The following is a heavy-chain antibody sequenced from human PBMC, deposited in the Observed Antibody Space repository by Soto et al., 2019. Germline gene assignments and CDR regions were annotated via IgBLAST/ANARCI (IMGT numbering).Heavy chain of an antibody. V-gene: IGHV3-23*01. CDR2: ISGSGGSA. D-gene: IGHD1-1*01. J-gene: IGHJ4*02. CDR1: GFTFSSDA. Sequence: PGGSLRLSCAASGFTFSSDAMSWVRQAPGKGLEWVSSISGSGGSAYYPDSVKGRFAISRDNSKNTLYLQMNSLRAEDTAVYYRANPRPRGTGGRQEFLDYGGQGPLVTVSS. CDR3: ANPRPRGTGGRQEFLDY.